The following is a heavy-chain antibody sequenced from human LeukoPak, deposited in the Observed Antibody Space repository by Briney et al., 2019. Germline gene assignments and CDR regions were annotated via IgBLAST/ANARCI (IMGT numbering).Heavy chain of an antibody. CDR1: GGFISSGNYY. V-gene: IGHV4-61*02. Sequence: PSQTLSLTCTVSGGFISSGNYYWSWIRQPAGKGLEWIGRIYTSGSTNYNPSLKSRVTISVDTSKNQFSLKLNSVTAADTAVYYCARVLYTSGWWANWFDPWGQGTLVTVSS. CDR3: ARVLYTSGWWANWFDP. D-gene: IGHD6-19*01. CDR2: IYTSGST. J-gene: IGHJ5*02.